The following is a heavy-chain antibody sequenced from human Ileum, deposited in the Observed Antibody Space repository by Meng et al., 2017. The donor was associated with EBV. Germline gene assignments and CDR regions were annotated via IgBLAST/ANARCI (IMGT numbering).Heavy chain of an antibody. CDR2: IDQSGYT. V-gene: IGHV4-34*01. CDR1: GGSFNDYY. D-gene: IGHD4-23*01. CDR3: ARYGRCNGNSFYCFDP. Sequence: QVPPQRSGTRLLMLSGTLPLPCAVYGGSFNDYYWTWLRQPPGKGLEWIGEIDQSGYTKFNPSLSSRATISRDTSNNQFSLRLNSVSAADTALYYCARYGRCNGNSFYCFDPWGQGTLVTVSS. J-gene: IGHJ5*02.